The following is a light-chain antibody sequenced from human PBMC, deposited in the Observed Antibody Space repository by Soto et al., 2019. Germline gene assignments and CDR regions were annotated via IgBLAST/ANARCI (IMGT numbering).Light chain of an antibody. V-gene: IGLV2-14*03. CDR1: SSDIGGSLY. Sequence: QSVLTQPASVSGSPGQSITFSCTGTSSDIGGSLYVSWYQQHPGEAPKLIIYDVSHRPSGVSDRFSGSKSGNTDSLTISGLQAEDEAVYYCSSYTSSSTRVFGGGTKLTVL. J-gene: IGLJ2*01. CDR2: DVS. CDR3: SSYTSSSTRV.